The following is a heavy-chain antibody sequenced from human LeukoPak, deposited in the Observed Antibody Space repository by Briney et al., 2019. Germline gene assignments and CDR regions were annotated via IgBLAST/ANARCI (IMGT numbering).Heavy chain of an antibody. CDR3: ARGLVEATTGYYYYMDV. CDR1: GGTFSSYA. V-gene: IGHV1-69*01. Sequence: ASVKVSCKASGGTFSSYAISWVRQAPGQGLEWMGGIIPIFGTANYAQKFQGRVTITADESTSTAYMELSSLRSEDTAVYYCARGLVEATTGYYYYMDVWGKGTTVTVSS. CDR2: IIPIFGTA. D-gene: IGHD1-26*01. J-gene: IGHJ6*03.